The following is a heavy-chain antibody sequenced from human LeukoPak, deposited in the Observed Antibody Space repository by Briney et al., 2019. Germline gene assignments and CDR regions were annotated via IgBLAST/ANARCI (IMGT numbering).Heavy chain of an antibody. D-gene: IGHD1-14*01. Sequence: GGSLRLSCAASGFTFTDYAMSLVRQAPGKGLEWVSSISTSGGMIYDADSVKGRFTISRDNSKNALYLQLSSLRAEDTAVYYCATQYRAYYFDNWGQGTLVTVSS. V-gene: IGHV3-23*01. CDR1: GFTFTDYA. CDR3: ATQYRAYYFDN. CDR2: ISTSGGMI. J-gene: IGHJ4*02.